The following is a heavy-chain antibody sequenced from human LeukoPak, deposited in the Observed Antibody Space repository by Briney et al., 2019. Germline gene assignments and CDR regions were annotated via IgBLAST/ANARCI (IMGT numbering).Heavy chain of an antibody. V-gene: IGHV1-69*13. D-gene: IGHD4-23*01. J-gene: IGHJ4*02. Sequence: GASVKVSCKASGGTFSSYAISWVRQAPGQGLEWMGGIIPIFGTANYAQKFQGRVTITADESTSTAYMELRSLRSDDTAVYYCARDVGGEPFDYWGQGTLVTVSS. CDR1: GGTFSSYA. CDR2: IIPIFGTA. CDR3: ARDVGGEPFDY.